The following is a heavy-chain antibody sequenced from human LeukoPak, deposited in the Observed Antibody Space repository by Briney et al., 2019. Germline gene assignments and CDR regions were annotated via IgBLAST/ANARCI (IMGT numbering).Heavy chain of an antibody. J-gene: IGHJ4*02. V-gene: IGHV3-30*02. CDR1: GFTFSSYG. CDR2: IRYDGSNK. Sequence: GGFLRLSCAASGFTFSSYGMHWVRQAPGKGLEWVAFIRYDGSNKYYADSVKGRFTISRDNSKNTLYLQMNSLRAEDTAVYYCARGPGTTPGGYWGQGTLVTVSS. CDR3: ARGPGTTPGGY. D-gene: IGHD4-17*01.